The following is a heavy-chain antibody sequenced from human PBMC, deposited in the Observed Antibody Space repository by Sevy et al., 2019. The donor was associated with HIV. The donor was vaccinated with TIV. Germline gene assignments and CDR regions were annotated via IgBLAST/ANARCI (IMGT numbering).Heavy chain of an antibody. CDR3: ARDRTIAVAGMDV. Sequence: GGSLRLSCAASGFTFSSYSMNWVRQAPGKGLEWVSSISSSSSYIYYADSVKGRFTISRDNAKNSPYLQMNSLRAEDTAVYYCARDRTIAVAGMDVWGQGTTVTVSS. V-gene: IGHV3-21*01. CDR1: GFTFSSYS. J-gene: IGHJ6*02. CDR2: ISSSSSYI. D-gene: IGHD6-19*01.